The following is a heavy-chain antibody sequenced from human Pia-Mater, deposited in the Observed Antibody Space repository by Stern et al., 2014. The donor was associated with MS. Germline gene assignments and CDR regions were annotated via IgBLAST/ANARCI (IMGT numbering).Heavy chain of an antibody. D-gene: IGHD1-26*01. CDR2: ISGSGGST. CDR1: GFTFSDYA. CDR3: AKGSRIVGSTEFDS. J-gene: IGHJ4*02. Sequence: LQPGGSLRLSCAGSGFTFSDYAMSWVRQAPGKGLEWVSGISGSGGSTYYAASVQGRFNISRDKSMDTMYLQMSSLRVDDTAVYYCAKGSRIVGSTEFDSWGQGTLVTVSS. V-gene: IGHV3-23*01.